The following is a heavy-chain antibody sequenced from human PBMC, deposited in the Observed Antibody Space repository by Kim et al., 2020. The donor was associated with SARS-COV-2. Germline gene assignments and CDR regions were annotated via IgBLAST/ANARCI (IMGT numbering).Heavy chain of an antibody. V-gene: IGHV4-31*03. J-gene: IGHJ5*02. CDR2: ISYSGST. Sequence: SETLSLTCSVSGGSISSGHYYWSWIRRHPGKGLEWLGYISYSGSTYYNPSLKSRITISVDTSKTQFSLKLASVTAADTAVYYCAREGYGDYKNWFDPWGQGTLVTVSS. CDR3: AREGYGDYKNWFDP. CDR1: GGSISSGHYY. D-gene: IGHD4-17*01.